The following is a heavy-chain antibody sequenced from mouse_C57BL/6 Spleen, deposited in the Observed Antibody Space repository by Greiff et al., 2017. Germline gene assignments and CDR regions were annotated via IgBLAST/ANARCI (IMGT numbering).Heavy chain of an antibody. V-gene: IGHV1-22*01. CDR2: INPNNGGT. CDR3: ASGTAQAAMHY. Sequence: EVQLQQSGPELVKPGASVKMSCKASGYTFTDYNMHWVKQSHGKSLEWIGYINPNNGGTSYNQKFKSKATLTVNKSSSTAYMELRSLTSEDSAVYYCASGTAQAAMHYWGQGTSVTVSS. J-gene: IGHJ4*01. CDR1: GYTFTDYN. D-gene: IGHD3-2*02.